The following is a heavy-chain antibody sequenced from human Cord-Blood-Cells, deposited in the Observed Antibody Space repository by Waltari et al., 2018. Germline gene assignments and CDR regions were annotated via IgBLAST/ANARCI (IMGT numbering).Heavy chain of an antibody. V-gene: IGHV1-24*01. CDR2: FEPEDGET. Sequence: QVQLVQSGAEVKKPGASVKVSCKVSGYTLTELSMHWVRQAPGKGLEWMGGFEPEDGETIYAPKFQGRVTMTEDTSTDTAYMELSSLRSEDTAVYYCATDRGIVGATTDAFDIWGQGTMVTVSS. J-gene: IGHJ3*02. CDR3: ATDRGIVGATTDAFDI. D-gene: IGHD1-26*01. CDR1: GYTLTELS.